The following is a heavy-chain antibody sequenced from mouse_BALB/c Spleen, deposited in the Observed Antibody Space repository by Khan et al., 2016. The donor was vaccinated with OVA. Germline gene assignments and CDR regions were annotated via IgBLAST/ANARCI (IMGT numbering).Heavy chain of an antibody. CDR2: IWSDGST. CDR1: GFSLTNYG. Sequence: QVQLKESGPGLVAPSQSLSITCTISGFSLTNYGVHWVRQPPGKGLEWLVVIWSDGSTTYNSALKSRLTISKDNSKSPVFLKMNSLQTDDTAMYFCDRQPYYHYNFMDYWGQGTSVTVSS. D-gene: IGHD2-10*01. CDR3: DRQPYYHYNFMDY. J-gene: IGHJ4*01. V-gene: IGHV2-6-1*01.